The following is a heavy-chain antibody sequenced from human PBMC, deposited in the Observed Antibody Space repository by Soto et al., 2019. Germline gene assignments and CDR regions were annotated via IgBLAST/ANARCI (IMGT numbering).Heavy chain of an antibody. D-gene: IGHD6-13*01. Sequence: QVQLVESGGGVVQPGRSLRLSYAASGFTFSSYGMHWVRQAPGKGLEWVAVISYDGTNKYYVDSVEGRFTISRDNSKNTLYLQINSLRAEDTAVYYCARDGRIAATKGALYNWFDPWGQGTLVTVSS. CDR1: GFTFSSYG. CDR3: ARDGRIAATKGALYNWFDP. J-gene: IGHJ5*02. CDR2: ISYDGTNK. V-gene: IGHV3-30*03.